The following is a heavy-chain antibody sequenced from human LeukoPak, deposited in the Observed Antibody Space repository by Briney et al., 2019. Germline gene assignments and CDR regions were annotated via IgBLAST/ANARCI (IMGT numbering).Heavy chain of an antibody. CDR3: AKARLRSCSGGSCLPDY. CDR2: ISGSGGST. V-gene: IGHV3-23*01. D-gene: IGHD2-15*01. CDR1: GFTFSSYV. Sequence: GGSLRLSCAASGFTFSSYVMSWVRQAPGKGLEWVSAISGSGGSTYYADSVKGRFTISRDNPKNTLYLQMNSLRAEDTAVYYCAKARLRSCSGGSCLPDYWGQGTLVTVSS. J-gene: IGHJ4*02.